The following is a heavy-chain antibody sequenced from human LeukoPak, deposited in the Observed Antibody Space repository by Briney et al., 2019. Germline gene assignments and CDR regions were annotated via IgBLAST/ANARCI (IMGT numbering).Heavy chain of an antibody. CDR2: ISSSSSYI. J-gene: IGHJ3*02. CDR3: ARESQGYCSSTSCYALGAFDI. V-gene: IGHV3-21*01. Sequence: PGGSLRLSCAASGFTFSSYSMNWVRQAPGKGLEWVSSISSSSSYIYYADSVKGRLTISRDNAKNSLYLQMNSLRAEDTAVYYCARESQGYCSSTSCYALGAFDIWGQGTMVTVSS. CDR1: GFTFSSYS. D-gene: IGHD2-2*01.